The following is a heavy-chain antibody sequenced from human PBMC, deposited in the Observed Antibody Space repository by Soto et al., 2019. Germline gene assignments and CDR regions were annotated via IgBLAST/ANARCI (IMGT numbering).Heavy chain of an antibody. V-gene: IGHV3-30-3*01. CDR1: GFTFSSYA. J-gene: IGHJ3*02. Sequence: GGSLRLSCAASGFTFSSYAMHWVRQAPGKGLEWVAVISYDGSNKYYADSVKGRFTISRDNSKNTLYLQMNSLRAEDTAVYYCASFGRGGDPWYAFDIWGQGTMVTVSS. CDR3: ASFGRGGDPWYAFDI. CDR2: ISYDGSNK. D-gene: IGHD3-10*01.